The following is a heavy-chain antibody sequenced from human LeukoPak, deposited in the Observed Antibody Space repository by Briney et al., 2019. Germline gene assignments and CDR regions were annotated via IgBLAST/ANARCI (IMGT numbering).Heavy chain of an antibody. CDR3: ARDRSMVTTLGVYYFDY. V-gene: IGHV3-64*01. CDR2: ISSNGGST. CDR1: GFTFSSYA. D-gene: IGHD2-8*02. J-gene: IGHJ4*02. Sequence: GGSMRLSCAASGFTFSSYAMHWVRQAPGKGLEYVSAISSNGGSTYYANSVKGRFTISRDNSKNTLYLQMGSLRAEDMAVYYCARDRSMVTTLGVYYFDYWGQGTLVTVSS.